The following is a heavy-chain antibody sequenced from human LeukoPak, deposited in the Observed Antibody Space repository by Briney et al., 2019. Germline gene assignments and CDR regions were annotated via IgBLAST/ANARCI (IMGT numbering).Heavy chain of an antibody. CDR3: ARGSSLGYYYDY. Sequence: SETLSLTCNVSGGSMSSYYWTWIRQPPGKALEWVGYIYYSGGTNYNPSLDSRVTISVDTSKNQFSLKLNSVTDADTAVYYCARGSSLGYYYDYWGQGTLVTVSS. V-gene: IGHV4-59*01. CDR2: IYYSGGT. D-gene: IGHD1-26*01. J-gene: IGHJ4*02. CDR1: GGSMSSYY.